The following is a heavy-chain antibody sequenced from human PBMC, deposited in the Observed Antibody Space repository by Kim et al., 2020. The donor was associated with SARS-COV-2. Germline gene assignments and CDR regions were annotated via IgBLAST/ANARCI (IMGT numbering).Heavy chain of an antibody. CDR2: ISGSGGST. V-gene: IGHV3-23*01. D-gene: IGHD3-3*01. Sequence: GGSLRLSCAASGFTFSSYAMSWVRQAPGKGLEWVSAISGSGGSTYYADSVKGRFTISRDNAKNTLYLQMNSLIAADTAVYYCAKDRQVDYDFWSGYNTHYYGMDVWGQGTTVTVSS. J-gene: IGHJ6*02. CDR1: GFTFSSYA. CDR3: AKDRQVDYDFWSGYNTHYYGMDV.